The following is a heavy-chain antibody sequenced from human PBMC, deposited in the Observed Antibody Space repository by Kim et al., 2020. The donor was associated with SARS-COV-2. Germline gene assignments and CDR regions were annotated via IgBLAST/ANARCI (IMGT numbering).Heavy chain of an antibody. D-gene: IGHD3-10*01. V-gene: IGHV3-30*03. CDR2: ISYDGSNK. CDR3: AILLGY. Sequence: GGSLRLSCAASGFTFSSYGMHWVRQAPGKGLEWVAVISYDGSNKYYADSVKGRFTISRDNSKNTLYLQMNSLRAEDTAVYYCAILLGYWGQGTLVTVSS. CDR1: GFTFSSYG. J-gene: IGHJ4*02.